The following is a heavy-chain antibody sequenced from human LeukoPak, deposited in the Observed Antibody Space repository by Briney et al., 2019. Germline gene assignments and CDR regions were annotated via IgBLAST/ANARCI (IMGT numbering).Heavy chain of an antibody. CDR3: AKGKYSSGGVPDY. CDR1: GFTFSSYG. J-gene: IGHJ4*02. Sequence: GGSLRLSCAASGFTFSSYGMSWVRQAPGKGLEWVSGISGSGGRTYYADSVKGRFTISRDNSKNTLYLQINSLRGEDTAVYYCAKGKYSSGGVPDYWGQGTLVTVSS. V-gene: IGHV3-23*01. D-gene: IGHD6-19*01. CDR2: ISGSGGRT.